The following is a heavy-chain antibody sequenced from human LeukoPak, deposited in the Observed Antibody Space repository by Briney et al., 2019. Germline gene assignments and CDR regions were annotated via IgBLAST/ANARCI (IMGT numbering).Heavy chain of an antibody. V-gene: IGHV1-8*01. CDR2: MNPNSGNT. CDR1: GYTFTSYD. Sequence: GASVKVSCKASGYTFTSYDINWVRQATGQGLEWMGWMNPNSGNTGYAQKFQGRVTMTRNTSISTAYMELSSLRSEDTAVYYCARDPRVGYYFDYWGQGTLVTVSS. J-gene: IGHJ4*02. D-gene: IGHD1-26*01. CDR3: ARDPRVGYYFDY.